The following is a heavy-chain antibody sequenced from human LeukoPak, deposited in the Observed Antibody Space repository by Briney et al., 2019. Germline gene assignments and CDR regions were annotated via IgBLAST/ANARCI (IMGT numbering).Heavy chain of an antibody. CDR1: GYTFTSYD. D-gene: IGHD6-13*01. Sequence: ASVKVSCKASGYTFTSYDINWVRQATGQGLEWMGWMNPNSGNTGYAQKFQGRVTMTRDTSISTAYMELSRLRSDDTAVYYCARDALGSSSWVDYWGQGTLVTVSS. V-gene: IGHV1-8*01. CDR2: MNPNSGNT. J-gene: IGHJ4*02. CDR3: ARDALGSSSWVDY.